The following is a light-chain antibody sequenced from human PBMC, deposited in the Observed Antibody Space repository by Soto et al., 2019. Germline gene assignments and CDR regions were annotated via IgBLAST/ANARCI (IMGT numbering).Light chain of an antibody. CDR2: AAS. Sequence: DIQMTQSPSSLSASVGDRVTITCRASQSITNCLNWYQQKPGKAPNLLIYAASSLQSGVPSRFTGSGSGTDFSLTISSLQPEHFAPYFCQQSYSLTFGGGTKVEIK. V-gene: IGKV1-39*01. CDR1: QSITNC. CDR3: QQSYSLT. J-gene: IGKJ4*01.